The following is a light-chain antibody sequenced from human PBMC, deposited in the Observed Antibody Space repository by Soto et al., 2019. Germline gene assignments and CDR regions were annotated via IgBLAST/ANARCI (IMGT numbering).Light chain of an antibody. CDR2: GAS. J-gene: IGKJ1*01. CDR3: QQYGSSIQT. V-gene: IGKV3-20*01. CDR1: QSVSSSY. Sequence: EIVMTQSPATLSVSPGERATLSCRASQSVSSSYLAWYQQKPGQAPRLLIYGASSRATGIPDRFSGSGSGTDFTLTISRLEPEDFAVYYCQQYGSSIQTFGQGTKVDIK.